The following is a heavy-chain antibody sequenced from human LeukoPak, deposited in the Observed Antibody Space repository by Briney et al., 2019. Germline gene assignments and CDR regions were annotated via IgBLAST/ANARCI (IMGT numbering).Heavy chain of an antibody. J-gene: IGHJ4*02. CDR1: GYTFTTYD. V-gene: IGHV1-18*01. CDR2: ISDHSGNT. Sequence: ASVKVSCKTSGYTFTTYDITWVRQAPGQGFQWMGWISDHSGNTKYAESFQGRISLTTDTSAATAYMELRSLTSDDTAVYYCARDLSSGGWTLEFDYWGQGSLVTVAS. D-gene: IGHD2-15*01. CDR3: ARDLSSGGWTLEFDY.